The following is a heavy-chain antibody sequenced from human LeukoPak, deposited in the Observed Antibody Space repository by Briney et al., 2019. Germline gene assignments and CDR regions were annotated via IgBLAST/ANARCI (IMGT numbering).Heavy chain of an antibody. J-gene: IGHJ5*02. V-gene: IGHV1-69*13. CDR2: IIPIFGTA. D-gene: IGHD4-17*01. CDR1: GGTFSSYA. Sequence: SVKVSCKASGGTFSSYAISWVRQAPGQGLEWMGGIIPIFGTANYAQKFQGRVTITADESTSTAYMELSSLRSEDTAVYYCARDLDDYGDYDWFDPWGQGTLVTVSS. CDR3: ARDLDDYGDYDWFDP.